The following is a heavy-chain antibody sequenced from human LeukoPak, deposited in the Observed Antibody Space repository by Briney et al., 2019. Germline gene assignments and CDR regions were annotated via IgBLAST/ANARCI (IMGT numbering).Heavy chain of an antibody. J-gene: IGHJ3*02. V-gene: IGHV3-23*01. CDR2: ISGSGGST. Sequence: SGGSLRLSCAASGFTFSSYAMTWVRQAPGKGLEWVSGISGSGGSTYYADSVKGRFTVSRDNSKNTLYLQMNSLRAEDTAVYYCARDRPYMGDAAFDIWGQGTMVTVSS. D-gene: IGHD3-16*01. CDR3: ARDRPYMGDAAFDI. CDR1: GFTFSSYA.